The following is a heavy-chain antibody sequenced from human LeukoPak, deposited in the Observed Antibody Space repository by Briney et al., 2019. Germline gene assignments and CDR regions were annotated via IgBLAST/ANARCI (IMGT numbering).Heavy chain of an antibody. V-gene: IGHV4-39*01. CDR3: ARLPRIDF. D-gene: IGHD1-14*01. CDR1: GASISSSSYY. CDR2: FYYGGST. J-gene: IGHJ4*02. Sequence: ASETLSLTCTVPGASISSSSYYWGWSRQPPGKGLEWLVGFYYGGSTSYTPSLKSRVTISVDTSTSQFSLKLSSVTAADTAVYYCARLPRIDFWGQGTLVTVSS.